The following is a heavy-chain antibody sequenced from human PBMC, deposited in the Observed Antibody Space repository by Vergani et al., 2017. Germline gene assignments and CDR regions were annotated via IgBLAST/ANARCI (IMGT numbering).Heavy chain of an antibody. V-gene: IGHV3-23*01. CDR1: GFTFTAHG. Sequence: EVQLLESGGGSAQPGESLRLSCVASGFTFTAHGLNWVRQAPGKGLEWVSGISGQNFRTHYADSVKGRFTISRDNSKNTLYLQMNSLRAEDTAVYYCALVPAAMKGDGYYYMDVWGKGTTVTVSS. J-gene: IGHJ6*03. CDR3: ALVPAAMKGDGYYYMDV. D-gene: IGHD2-2*01. CDR2: ISGQNFRT.